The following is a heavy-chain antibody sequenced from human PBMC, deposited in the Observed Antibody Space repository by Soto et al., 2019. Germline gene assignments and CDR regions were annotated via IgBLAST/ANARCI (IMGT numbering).Heavy chain of an antibody. V-gene: IGHV3-48*01. CDR2: MTSDSKTI. D-gene: IGHD3-10*01. CDR3: TRGVEFGFDF. Sequence: GGSLRLSCVASGFTFSIYSMNWVRQAPGKGLEWVSYMTSDSKTIHYADSVKGRFTIFRENAKNSVFLQMNSLRAEDTAVYYCTRGVEFGFDFWGQGTVVTVSS. CDR1: GFTFSIYS. J-gene: IGHJ3*01.